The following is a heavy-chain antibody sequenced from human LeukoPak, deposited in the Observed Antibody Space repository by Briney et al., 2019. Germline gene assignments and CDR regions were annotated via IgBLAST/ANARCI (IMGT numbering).Heavy chain of an antibody. D-gene: IGHD2/OR15-2a*01. CDR1: GYTFTSYG. CDR2: ISAYNGNT. Sequence: ASVKVSCKASGYTFTSYGISWVRQAPGQGLEWMGWISAYNGNTNYAQKLQGRVTVTTDTSTSTAYMELRSLRSDDTAVYYCARAQRYFPGGYFDYWGQGTLVTVSS. J-gene: IGHJ4*02. V-gene: IGHV1-18*01. CDR3: ARAQRYFPGGYFDY.